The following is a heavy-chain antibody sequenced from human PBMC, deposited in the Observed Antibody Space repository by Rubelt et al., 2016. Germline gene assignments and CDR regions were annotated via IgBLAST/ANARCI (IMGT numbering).Heavy chain of an antibody. Sequence: QVQLVQSGAEVKKPGASVKVSCKASGYTFTSYGISWVRQTPGQGLEWMGRIIPILGVANYAQKFQGRVTITADKSTSTAYMELSSLTSEDTAVYYCARVQYSSGWYFDYWGQGTLVTVSS. CDR1: GYTFTSYG. J-gene: IGHJ4*02. CDR2: IIPILGVA. D-gene: IGHD6-19*01. V-gene: IGHV1-69*04. CDR3: ARVQYSSGWYFDY.